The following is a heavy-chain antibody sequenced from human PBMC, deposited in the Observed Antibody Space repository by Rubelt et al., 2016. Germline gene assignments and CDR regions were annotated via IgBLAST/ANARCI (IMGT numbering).Heavy chain of an antibody. CDR1: GFTFSSFG. D-gene: IGHD5-12*01. Sequence: GFTFSSFGMHWVRQAPGKGLEWVAVISNDGSNTYYADSMKGRFTISRDTSKNTLYLQMDSLRAEDTAVYYCARLFTQRGYSGYDFYYGMDVWGQGTTVTVSS. V-gene: IGHV3-33*05. J-gene: IGHJ6*02. CDR3: ARLFTQRGYSGYDFYYGMDV. CDR2: ISNDGSNT.